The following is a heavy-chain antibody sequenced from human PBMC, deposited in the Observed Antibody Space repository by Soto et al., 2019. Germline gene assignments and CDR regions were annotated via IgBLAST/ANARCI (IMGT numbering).Heavy chain of an antibody. Sequence: QVQLIQSEAEVKKPGSSVRVSCTASGGIFGSHGFSWVRQAPGQRLEWVGGFIPICRTPTYTEKLQARVRIAADESMNTVYLDLSSLTSDDTAVYYCVRDRRIYYSDPHDEFVASDYEVWGQGTMVSVSS. CDR1: GGIFGSHG. CDR2: FIPICRTP. V-gene: IGHV1-69*01. CDR3: VRDRRIYYSDPHDEFVASDYEV. D-gene: IGHD3-22*01. J-gene: IGHJ3*01.